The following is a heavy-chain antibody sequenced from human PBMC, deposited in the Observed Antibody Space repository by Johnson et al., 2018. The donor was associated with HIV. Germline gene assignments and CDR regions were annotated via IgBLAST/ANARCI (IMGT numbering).Heavy chain of an antibody. CDR3: ARERPRDAFDI. J-gene: IGHJ3*02. CDR2: ISGNSGSI. V-gene: IGHV3-9*01. CDR1: GFTFSSYA. Sequence: QLVESGGGLVQPGGSLRLSCAASGFTFSSYAMHWVRQAPGKGLEWVSGISGNSGSIGYADSVKGRFTISRENAKNSLYLQMNSLRAEDTAVYYCARERPRDAFDIWGQGTMVTVSS.